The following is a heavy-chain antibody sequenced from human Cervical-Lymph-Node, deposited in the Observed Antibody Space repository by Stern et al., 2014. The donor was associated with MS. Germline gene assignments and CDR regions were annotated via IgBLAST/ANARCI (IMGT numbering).Heavy chain of an antibody. Sequence: QVQLVQSGAEVRKPGSSVKVSCETAGGTFNNNAITWVRQAPGQGLEWMGGIIPIFGIPNYAQKFQGRVTITEDESTCTTYMELSRLRSEDTAIYYCAKEDEGREYWGHGTLVTFSS. CDR1: GGTFNNNA. CDR2: IIPIFGIP. J-gene: IGHJ4*01. V-gene: IGHV1-69*01. CDR3: AKEDEGREY.